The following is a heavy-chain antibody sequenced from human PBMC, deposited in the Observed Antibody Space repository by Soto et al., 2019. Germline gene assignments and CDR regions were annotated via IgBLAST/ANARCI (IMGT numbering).Heavy chain of an antibody. D-gene: IGHD6-6*01. CDR3: VTWGGIEARNLDH. CDR1: GFPFSNHA. V-gene: IGHV3-64D*06. Sequence: GGSLRLSCSASGFPFSNHAMHWVRQAPGKGLEYVTAINYNGGTTYYVDSVKGRFTISRDNSKNTLYLQMSSLKVEDTAMYHCVTWGGIEARNLDHWGQGTLVTVSS. CDR2: INYNGGTT. J-gene: IGHJ4*02.